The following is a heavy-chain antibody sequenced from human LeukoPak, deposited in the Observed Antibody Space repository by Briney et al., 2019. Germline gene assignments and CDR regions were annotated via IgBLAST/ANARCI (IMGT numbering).Heavy chain of an antibody. J-gene: IGHJ4*02. D-gene: IGHD3-22*01. CDR3: ARDRGSPYDSSGYYPH. CDR1: GGSISSYY. V-gene: IGHV4-59*06. Sequence: SETLSLTCTVSGGSISSYYWSWIRQHPGKGLEWIGYIYYSGSTYYNPSLKSRVTISVDTSKNQFSLKLSSVTAADTAVYYCARDRGSPYDSSGYYPHWGQGTLVTVSS. CDR2: IYYSGST.